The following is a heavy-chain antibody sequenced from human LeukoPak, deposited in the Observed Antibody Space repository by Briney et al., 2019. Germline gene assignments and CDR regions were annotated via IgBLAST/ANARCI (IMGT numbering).Heavy chain of an antibody. J-gene: IGHJ5*02. CDR1: GYTFTSYD. V-gene: IGHV1-8*03. D-gene: IGHD2-2*01. Sequence: ASVKVSCKASGYTFTSYDINWVRQATGQGLEWMGWMNPNRGNTGYAQKFQGRVTITRNTSISTAYMELSSLRSEDTAVYYCARGRVDCSSTSCHPNWFDPWGQGTLVTVSS. CDR3: ARGRVDCSSTSCHPNWFDP. CDR2: MNPNRGNT.